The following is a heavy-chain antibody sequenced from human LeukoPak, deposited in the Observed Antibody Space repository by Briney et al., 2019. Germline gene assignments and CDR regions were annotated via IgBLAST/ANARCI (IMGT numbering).Heavy chain of an antibody. V-gene: IGHV4-34*01. Sequence: SETLSLTCAVCGGSFSGYYWSWIRQPPGKGLEWIGEINHSGSTKYTPSLKSRVTISVDTSKNQCSLKLSSVTAADTAVYYCASSTVVTATYNWFDPWGQGTLVTVSS. J-gene: IGHJ5*02. CDR3: ASSTVVTATYNWFDP. D-gene: IGHD2-21*02. CDR1: GGSFSGYY. CDR2: INHSGST.